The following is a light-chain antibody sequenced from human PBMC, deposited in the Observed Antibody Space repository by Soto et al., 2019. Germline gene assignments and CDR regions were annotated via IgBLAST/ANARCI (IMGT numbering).Light chain of an antibody. CDR3: RQENTLQLP. CDR1: QGLTNC. V-gene: IGKV1-33*01. Sequence: DIQMTQSPSSLSASVGDRVTITCRASQGLTNCLSWYQQKPRKAPQLLIYDASNLETGVTSRISGSGSGTDFTFSINSLEPEDFATYDCRQENTLQLPFGPGTTVDI. J-gene: IGKJ3*01. CDR2: DAS.